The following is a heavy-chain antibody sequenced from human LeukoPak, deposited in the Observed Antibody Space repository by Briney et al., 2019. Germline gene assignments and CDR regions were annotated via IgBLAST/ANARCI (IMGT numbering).Heavy chain of an antibody. D-gene: IGHD3-3*01. CDR3: AKVLYDFWSGRGPPTFDY. CDR1: GYTFTSYG. CDR2: ISAYNGNT. V-gene: IGHV1-18*01. Sequence: ASVKVSCKASGYTFTSYGISWVRQAPGQGLEWMGWISAYNGNTNYAQKLQGRVTMTTDTSTSTAYMELRSLRSDDTAVYYCAKVLYDFWSGRGPPTFDYWGQGTLVTVSS. J-gene: IGHJ4*02.